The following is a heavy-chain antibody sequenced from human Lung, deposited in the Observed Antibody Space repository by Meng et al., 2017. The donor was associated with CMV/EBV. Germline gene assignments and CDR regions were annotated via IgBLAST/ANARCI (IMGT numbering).Heavy chain of an antibody. V-gene: IGHV2-5*01. D-gene: IGHD3-3*01. CDR2: IYFNGDK. J-gene: IGHJ6*02. Sequence: SGPXLVKPTQTLTLTCAFSGFSLSTSGVGVAWIRQPPGKALEWLAVIYFNGDKRYSPSLKTRLTIIKDTSKNEVVLTLTNVDPVDTATYYCGHRRDSFDYHGLDVWXQGTTVTVSS. CDR1: GFSLSTSGVG. CDR3: GHRRDSFDYHGLDV.